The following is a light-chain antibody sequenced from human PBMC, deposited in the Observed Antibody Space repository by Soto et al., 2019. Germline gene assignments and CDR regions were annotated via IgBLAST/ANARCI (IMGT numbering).Light chain of an antibody. CDR2: AAS. Sequence: LVLTQSPGTPSLSPGERATLSCWASQSVHSRYLSWYQQKVGQAPRLVTYAASSRASGIPDRFSGSGSGTDFTLTISRLEPEDFAVYYCQQFDDSQWTFGQGTKVDIK. V-gene: IGKV3-20*01. CDR3: QQFDDSQWT. J-gene: IGKJ1*01. CDR1: QSVHSRY.